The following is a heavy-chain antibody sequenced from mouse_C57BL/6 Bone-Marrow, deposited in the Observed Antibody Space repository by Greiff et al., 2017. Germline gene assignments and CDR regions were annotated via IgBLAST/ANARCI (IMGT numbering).Heavy chain of an antibody. CDR1: GFTFSDYY. CDR2: ISNGGGST. J-gene: IGHJ2*01. V-gene: IGHV5-12*01. Sequence: EVKLVESGGGLVQPGGSLKLSCAASGFTFSDYYMYWVRQTPEKRLEWVAYISNGGGSTYYPDTVKGRFTISRDNAKNTLYLQMSRLKSEDTAMYYCARCGYFYYFDYWGQGTTLTVSS. CDR3: ARCGYFYYFDY. D-gene: IGHD2-3*01.